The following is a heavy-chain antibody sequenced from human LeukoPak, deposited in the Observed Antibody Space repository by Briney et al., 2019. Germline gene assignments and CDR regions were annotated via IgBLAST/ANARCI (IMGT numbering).Heavy chain of an antibody. D-gene: IGHD5-24*01. Sequence: GGSLRLSCAASGFTFSVHAMHWVRQAPGEGLEWVAVISYDGSDKYYADSVKGRFTTSRDNSKNTLYLQMNSLRAEDTAVYYCAREFYRDGYNSSIYYYFSYGMDVWGQGTTVTVSS. CDR3: AREFYRDGYNSSIYYYFSYGMDV. V-gene: IGHV3-30-3*01. CDR1: GFTFSVHA. J-gene: IGHJ6*02. CDR2: ISYDGSDK.